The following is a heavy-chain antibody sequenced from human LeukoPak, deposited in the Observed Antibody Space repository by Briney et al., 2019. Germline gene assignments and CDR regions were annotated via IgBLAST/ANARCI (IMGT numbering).Heavy chain of an antibody. J-gene: IGHJ5*02. CDR1: GGPISNYY. V-gene: IGHV4-59*01. CDR3: ARERIAAAATWFDP. Sequence: SETLSLTCTVSGGPISNYYWNWTRQSPGKGLEWIAYIYYSGSTNYNPSLKSRVTISVDTSKNQFSLKLSSVTAADTAVYYCARERIAAAATWFDPWGQGTLVTVSS. CDR2: IYYSGST. D-gene: IGHD6-13*01.